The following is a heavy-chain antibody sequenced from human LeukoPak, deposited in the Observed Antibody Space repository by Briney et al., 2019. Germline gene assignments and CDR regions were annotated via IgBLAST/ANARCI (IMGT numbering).Heavy chain of an antibody. J-gene: IGHJ4*02. D-gene: IGHD3-10*01. CDR2: IIPIFGTA. CDR1: GGTFSSYA. V-gene: IGHV1-69*13. CDR3: ASSDYYGSGSYYYFDY. Sequence: SVKVSCKASGGTFSSYAISWVRQAPGQGLEWMGGIIPIFGTANYAQKFQGRVTITADESTSTAYMELSSLRSEDTAVYYCASSDYYGSGSYYYFDYWGQGTLVTVSS.